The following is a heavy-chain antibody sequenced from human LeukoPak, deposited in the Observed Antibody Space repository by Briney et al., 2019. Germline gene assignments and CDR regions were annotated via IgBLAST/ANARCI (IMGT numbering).Heavy chain of an antibody. CDR2: INPNSGGT. CDR1: GYTFTGYY. Sequence: ASVKVSCKASGYTFTGYYVHWVRQAPGQGLEWMGWINPNSGGTNYQGRVTMTRDTSISTAYMELSRLRSDDTAVYYCARAVNYYDSSGYTDYWGQGTLVTVSS. V-gene: IGHV1-2*02. D-gene: IGHD3-22*01. J-gene: IGHJ4*02. CDR3: ARAVNYYDSSGYTDY.